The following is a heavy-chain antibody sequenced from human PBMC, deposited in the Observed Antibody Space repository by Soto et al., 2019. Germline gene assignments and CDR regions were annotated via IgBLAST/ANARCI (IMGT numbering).Heavy chain of an antibody. Sequence: GGSLRLSCAASGFTVSSNYMSWVRQAPGKGLEWVSVIYSGGSTYYADSVKGRFTISRDNSKNTLYLQMNSLRAEDTAVYYCARTPPHYDILTGYLDYWGQGTLVTVS. V-gene: IGHV3-66*01. D-gene: IGHD3-9*01. J-gene: IGHJ4*02. CDR3: ARTPPHYDILTGYLDY. CDR2: IYSGGST. CDR1: GFTVSSNY.